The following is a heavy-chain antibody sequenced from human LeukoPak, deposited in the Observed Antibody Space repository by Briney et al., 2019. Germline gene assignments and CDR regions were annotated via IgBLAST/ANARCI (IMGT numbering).Heavy chain of an antibody. Sequence: ASVKVSCKASGYTFTSYGISWVRQAPGQGLEWMGWISAYNGNTNYAQKLQGRVTMTTDTSTSTAYMELRSLRSDDTAVYYCATTDGSAGYGAFDIWGQGTMVTVSS. D-gene: IGHD3-10*01. CDR1: GYTFTSYG. J-gene: IGHJ3*02. V-gene: IGHV1-18*01. CDR3: ATTDGSAGYGAFDI. CDR2: ISAYNGNT.